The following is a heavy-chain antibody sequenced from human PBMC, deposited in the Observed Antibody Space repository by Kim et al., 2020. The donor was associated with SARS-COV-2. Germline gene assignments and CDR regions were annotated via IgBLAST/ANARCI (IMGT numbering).Heavy chain of an antibody. CDR3: AKAYDNSGYIYERAVDY. D-gene: IGHD3-22*01. J-gene: IGHJ4*02. Sequence: GGSLRLSCAASGFTFSIYAMRWVRQAPGKGLEWVSTISGNGASAYYADSVKGRFTISRDNSKNTVHVQMNSLRAEDTAVYFCAKAYDNSGYIYERAVDYWGQDTRRTVS. CDR2: ISGNGASA. V-gene: IGHV3-23*01. CDR1: GFTFSIYA.